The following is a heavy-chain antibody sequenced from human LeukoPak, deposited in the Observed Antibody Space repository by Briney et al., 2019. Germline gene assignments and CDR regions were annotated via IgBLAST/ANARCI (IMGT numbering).Heavy chain of an antibody. V-gene: IGHV4-39*01. D-gene: IGHD2-2*01. CDR2: IYYSGST. CDR3: ASESVVVPAAMETTYYYYYGMDV. Sequence: PSETLSLTCTVSGDSLSSSSYYWGWIRQPPGKGLEWIGSIYYSGSTYYNPSLKSRVTISVDTSKNQFSLKLSSVTAADTAVYYCASESVVVPAAMETTYYYYYGMDVWGQGTTVTVS. CDR1: GDSLSSSSYY. J-gene: IGHJ6*02.